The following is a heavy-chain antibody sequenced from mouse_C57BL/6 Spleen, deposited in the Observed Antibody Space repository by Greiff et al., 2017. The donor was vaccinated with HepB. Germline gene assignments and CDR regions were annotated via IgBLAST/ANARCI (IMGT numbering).Heavy chain of an antibody. CDR2: IDPSDSYT. J-gene: IGHJ1*03. D-gene: IGHD1-1*01. CDR3: ARSTIYYYGSSLYWYFAV. V-gene: IGHV1-50*01. CDR1: GYTFTSYW. Sequence: QVQLQQSGAELVKPGASVKLSCKASGYTFTSYWMQWVKQRPGQGLEWIGEIDPSDSYTNYNQKFKGKATLTVDKSSSTAYMQLSSLTSEDSAVYYCARSTIYYYGSSLYWYFAVWGTGTTVTVSS.